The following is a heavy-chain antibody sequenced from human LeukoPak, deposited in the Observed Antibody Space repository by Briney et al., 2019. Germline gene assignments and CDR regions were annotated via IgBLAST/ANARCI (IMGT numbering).Heavy chain of an antibody. V-gene: IGHV3-23*01. CDR1: GFTFTDSA. D-gene: IGHD1-26*01. J-gene: IGHJ4*02. CDR3: AKGGSYAPLDY. CDR2: ISTSGGDT. Sequence: GGSPRLSCAASGFTFTDSAMTWVRQAPGKGLEWVSAISTSGGDTIYTDSVKDRFTISRDNSKNTLYLQMNSLRAEDTAIYYCAKGGSYAPLDYWGQGTLVTVSS.